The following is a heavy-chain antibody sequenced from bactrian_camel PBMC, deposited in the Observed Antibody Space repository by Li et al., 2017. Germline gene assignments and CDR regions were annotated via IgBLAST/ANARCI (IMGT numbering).Heavy chain of an antibody. D-gene: IGHD1*01. CDR3: AADTIPGRGGDVVDAPGCWFGY. CDR2: ITSGGGVT. Sequence: VQLVESGGGLVQPGGSLRLSCAASGFAFGTADMTWVRQAPGAGLEWVSAITSGGGVTYYADSVKGRFTISRDNAKNTLYLQMNNLKPEDTAVYYCAADTIPGRGGDVVDAPGCWFGYWDKGTQVTVS. J-gene: IGHJ6*01. CDR1: GFAFGTAD. V-gene: IGHV3S40*01.